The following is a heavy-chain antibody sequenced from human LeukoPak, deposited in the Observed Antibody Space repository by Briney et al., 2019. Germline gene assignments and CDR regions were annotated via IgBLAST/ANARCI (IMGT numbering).Heavy chain of an antibody. D-gene: IGHD1-26*01. V-gene: IGHV3-21*04. Sequence: GGSLRLSCAASGFTFSTHSMNWVRQAPGKGLEWVSSISGSSSDIYYGDSVKGRFTISRDNAKNSLYLQMNRLRVEDTAIYYCVRSGGYWGQGTLVTVSS. CDR2: ISGSSSDI. CDR3: VRSGGY. CDR1: GFTFSTHS. J-gene: IGHJ4*02.